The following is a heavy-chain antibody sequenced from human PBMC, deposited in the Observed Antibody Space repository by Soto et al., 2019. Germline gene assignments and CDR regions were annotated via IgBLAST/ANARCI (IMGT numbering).Heavy chain of an antibody. V-gene: IGHV3-30*18. CDR3: AKDFGAWSDS. J-gene: IGHJ5*01. CDR2: ISYDGGDF. Sequence: GGSLRLSCAASGFAFSTYGMHWVRQAPGKGLEWVALISYDGGDFYYADSVKGRFTISRDNSKHTLSLQMDSLRVEDTAVYYCAKDFGAWSDSWGQGTLVTVST. D-gene: IGHD3-10*01. CDR1: GFAFSTYG.